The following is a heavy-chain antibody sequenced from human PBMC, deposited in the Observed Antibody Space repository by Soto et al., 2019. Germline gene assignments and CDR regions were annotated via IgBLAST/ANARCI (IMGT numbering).Heavy chain of an antibody. CDR2: IYYSGST. D-gene: IGHD1-26*01. Sequence: PSETLSLTCTVSGGSISSYYWSWIRQPPGKGLEWIGYIYYSGSTNYNPSLKSRVTISVDTSKNQFSLKLTSVTAADTAVYYCARRYGGNFDYWGQGPLVTVSS. CDR3: ARRYGGNFDY. J-gene: IGHJ4*02. CDR1: GGSISSYY. V-gene: IGHV4-59*01.